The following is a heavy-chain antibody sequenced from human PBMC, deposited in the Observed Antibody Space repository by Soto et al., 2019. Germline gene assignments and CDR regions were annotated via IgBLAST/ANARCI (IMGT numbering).Heavy chain of an antibody. V-gene: IGHV1-18*01. CDR2: IIAYNGNT. J-gene: IGHJ4*02. CDR1: GYTFSNYA. D-gene: IGHD2-15*01. CDR3: ARDLGDCSGCGSCDPTFDF. Sequence: QVQLVPSGAEVRKPGASVKVSCKASGYTFSNYAISWVRQAPGQGLEWMGWIIAYNGNTDYAQKLQGRGTMATGRSTSTAYMELRSLRSDDTAVYYCARDLGDCSGCGSCDPTFDFWGQGTLVSVSS.